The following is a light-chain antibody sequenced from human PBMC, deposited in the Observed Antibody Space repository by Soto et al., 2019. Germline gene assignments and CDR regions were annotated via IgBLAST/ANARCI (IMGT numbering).Light chain of an antibody. CDR3: QKYDSVPFT. V-gene: IGKV1-27*01. J-gene: IGKJ3*01. CDR2: AAA. Sequence: GDRVTITCRASQGVSSYLAWYQQKPGKVPKLLIYAAATLHSGVPSRFSGSGSETDFTLTISSLQPEDVATYYCQKYDSVPFTFGPGTKVDI. CDR1: QGVSSY.